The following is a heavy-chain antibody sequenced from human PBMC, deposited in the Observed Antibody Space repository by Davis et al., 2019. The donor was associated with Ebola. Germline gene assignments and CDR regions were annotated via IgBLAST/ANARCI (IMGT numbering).Heavy chain of an antibody. CDR3: ARELHDYGGNSVGFDY. J-gene: IGHJ4*02. V-gene: IGHV4-59*01. D-gene: IGHD4-23*01. CDR1: GGSISTYY. CDR2: IYYSGST. Sequence: SETLSLTCTVSGGSISTYYWTWIRQPPGKGLEWIGYIYYSGSTNYNPSLKSRVTISVDTSRNQFSLKLSSVTAADTAVYYCARELHDYGGNSVGFDYWGQGTLVTVSS.